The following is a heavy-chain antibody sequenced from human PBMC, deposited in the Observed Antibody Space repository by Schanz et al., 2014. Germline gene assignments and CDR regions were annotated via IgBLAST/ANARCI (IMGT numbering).Heavy chain of an antibody. Sequence: EVQLLESGGGLVQPGGSLRLSCTVSGFTVNNYAMNWVRQAPGRGLEWVSGITRQGTTYYADFVKGRFSISRDLSSNTLYLQMNSLRAEDTAVYFCARDEGRDGYNLAFDVWGQGTLVTVSS. CDR3: ARDEGRDGYNLAFDV. D-gene: IGHD5-12*01. V-gene: IGHV3-23*01. CDR2: ITRQGTT. CDR1: GFTVNNYA. J-gene: IGHJ3*01.